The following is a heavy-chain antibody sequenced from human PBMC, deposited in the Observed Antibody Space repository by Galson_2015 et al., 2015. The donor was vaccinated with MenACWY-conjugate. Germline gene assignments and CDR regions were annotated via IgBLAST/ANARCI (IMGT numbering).Heavy chain of an antibody. D-gene: IGHD2-2*01. V-gene: IGHV4-4*02. CDR3: VRAHIPYWVVVPAVTNWFDP. J-gene: IGHJ5*02. Sequence: SLRLSCAASGFTFSTFGMSWVRQTPGKGLEWIGEIYHSGSTSYSPSLKSRVTMSVDKSKNQFSLQLSSVAAADTAVYYCVRAHIPYWVVVPAVTNWFDPWGQGTLVIVSS. CDR2: IYHSGST. CDR1: GFTFSTFGM.